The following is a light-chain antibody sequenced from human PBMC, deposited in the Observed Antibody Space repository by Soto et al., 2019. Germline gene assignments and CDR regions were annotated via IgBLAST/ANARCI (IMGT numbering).Light chain of an antibody. V-gene: IGKV3D-20*01. Sequence: EIVLTQSPATLSRSPGDRATLSCGASQSVGTYIAWYKQKPGLAHRLVMFDSSTRATGIPDRFSGSGSGTDFTLTIRRLEPEDLAVYFGQQYGNSPQITVGQGTRLEIK. CDR3: QQYGNSPQIT. CDR2: DSS. CDR1: QSVGTY. J-gene: IGKJ5*01.